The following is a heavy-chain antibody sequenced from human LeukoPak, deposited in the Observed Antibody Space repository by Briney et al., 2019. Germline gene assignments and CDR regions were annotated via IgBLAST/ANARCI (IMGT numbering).Heavy chain of an antibody. J-gene: IGHJ3*02. D-gene: IGHD1-14*01. CDR2: ISYDGSNE. CDR3: ARLPVDAFDI. Sequence: GGSLRLSCAASGFIFSSYTMHWVRQSPGKGLEWVAAISYDGSNEFYADSVKGRFTISRDNSKNTLYLQMGSLRAEDMAVYYCARLPVDAFDIWGQGTMVTVSS. V-gene: IGHV3-30*14. CDR1: GFIFSSYT.